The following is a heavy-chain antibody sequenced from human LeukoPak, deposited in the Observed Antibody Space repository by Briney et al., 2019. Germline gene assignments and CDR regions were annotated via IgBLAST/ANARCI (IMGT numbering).Heavy chain of an antibody. D-gene: IGHD3-10*01. CDR2: IQTSGST. Sequence: PSQTLSLTCTVSGGSVSSGSYYWSWIRQPAGKGLEWIGRIQTSGSTKYNPSLKSRVTISADTSNNQFSLKLSSVTAADTAVYYCARRICLWSGGFDYWGQGTLVTVSS. V-gene: IGHV4-61*02. CDR3: ARRICLWSGGFDY. J-gene: IGHJ4*02. CDR1: GGSVSSGSYY.